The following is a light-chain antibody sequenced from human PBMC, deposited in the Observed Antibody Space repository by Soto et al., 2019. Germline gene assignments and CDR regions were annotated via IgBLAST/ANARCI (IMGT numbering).Light chain of an antibody. CDR1: QSVSSSY. Sequence: LTQSTGTLSLSPGERATLSCRASQSVSSSYLAWYQQKPGQAPRLLIYGASSRATGIPDRFGGSGSGTDFTLTISRLEPEDFAVYYCQQYGSSPIPFGQR. V-gene: IGKV3-20*01. J-gene: IGKJ5*01. CDR2: GAS. CDR3: QQYGSSPIP.